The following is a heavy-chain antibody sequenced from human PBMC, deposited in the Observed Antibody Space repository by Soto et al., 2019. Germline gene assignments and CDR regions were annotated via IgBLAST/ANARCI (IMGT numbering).Heavy chain of an antibody. D-gene: IGHD4-17*01. J-gene: IGHJ4*02. CDR3: ARYGGTGYFDY. CDR2: IYHSGST. CDR1: GGSISSGGYS. Sequence: QLQLQESGSGLVKPSQTLSLTCAVSGGSISSGGYSWSWIRQPPGKGLEWIGYIYHSGSTYYNPSLTSRVNISVDRSKNQFSLKLSSVTAADTAVYYCARYGGTGYFDYWGQGTLVTVSS. V-gene: IGHV4-30-2*01.